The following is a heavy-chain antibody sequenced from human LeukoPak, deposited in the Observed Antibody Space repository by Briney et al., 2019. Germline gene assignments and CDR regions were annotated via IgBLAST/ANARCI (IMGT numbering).Heavy chain of an antibody. CDR1: GGSISSSSYY. D-gene: IGHD6-19*01. CDR2: IYYSGST. V-gene: IGHV4-39*01. CDR3: ARHVQSGYSSGWYGY. J-gene: IGHJ4*02. Sequence: PSETLSLTCTVSGGSISSSSYYWGWIRQPPGKGLEWIGSIYYSGSTYYNPSLKSRVTISVDTSKNQFSLKLSSVTAADTAVYYCARHVQSGYSSGWYGYWGQGTLVTVSS.